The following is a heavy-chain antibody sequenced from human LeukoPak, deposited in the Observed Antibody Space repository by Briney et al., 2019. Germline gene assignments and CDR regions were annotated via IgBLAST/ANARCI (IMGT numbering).Heavy chain of an antibody. CDR3: AKTTVTPPYYMDV. Sequence: KPGGTLRLSCAASGFIFSSHGMNWVRQAPGKGLEWVSGISPSGDITYYGDSVKGRFTISRDNAKKSLYLQMNSLRAEDTAVYYCAKTTVTPPYYMDVWGKGTTVTVSS. J-gene: IGHJ6*03. CDR2: ISPSGDIT. D-gene: IGHD4-11*01. CDR1: GFIFSSHG. V-gene: IGHV3-21*01.